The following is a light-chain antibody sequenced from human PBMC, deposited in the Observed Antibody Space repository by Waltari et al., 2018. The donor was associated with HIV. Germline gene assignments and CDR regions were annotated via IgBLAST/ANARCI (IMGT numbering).Light chain of an antibody. V-gene: IGLV3-25*03. J-gene: IGLJ3*02. CDR1: ALPKKY. CDR3: QSADSSNTWV. CDR2: KDS. Sequence: SYELTQPPSVSVSPGQTARITCPGDALPKKYTYWYQQKPSQATVLMIYKDSERHSGIPERFSASSSGTTVTLTISGVQAEDEADYYCQSADSSNTWVFGGGTKLTVL.